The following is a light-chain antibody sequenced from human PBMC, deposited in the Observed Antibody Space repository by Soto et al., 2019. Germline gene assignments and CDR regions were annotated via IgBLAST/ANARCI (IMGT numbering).Light chain of an antibody. CDR2: EVN. J-gene: IGLJ1*01. CDR3: ASFRSGTIIV. V-gene: IGLV2-14*01. Sequence: QSVLTQPPSASGSPGQSVTISCTGPRSDIGDSNFISWYQHSPGKAPRLLIYEVNNRPSGVSKRFSGSKADNTASLTISGLLDDDEADYFCASFRSGTIIVFGRGTKVTVL. CDR1: RSDIGDSNF.